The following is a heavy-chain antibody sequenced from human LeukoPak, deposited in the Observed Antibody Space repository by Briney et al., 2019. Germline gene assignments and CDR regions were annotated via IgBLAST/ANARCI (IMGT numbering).Heavy chain of an antibody. V-gene: IGHV4-38-2*02. CDR2: IEHRGGT. J-gene: IGHJ3*02. D-gene: IGHD3-22*01. Sequence: KPSETLSLTCTVSGYSIISGYYWGWIRQPPGKGREWIGSIEHRGGTYYNPSLKSRVTISVDTSRNQFSLKLNSVTAADTAVYYCAKSNGYGLIDIWGQGTMVTVSS. CDR1: GYSIISGYY. CDR3: AKSNGYGLIDI.